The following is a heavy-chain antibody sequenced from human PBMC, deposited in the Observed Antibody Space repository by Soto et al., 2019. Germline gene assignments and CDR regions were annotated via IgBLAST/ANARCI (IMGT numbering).Heavy chain of an antibody. CDR2: IWYDGSNK. V-gene: IGHV3-33*01. CDR3: ARGYYYDSSGYYPAEYFQH. J-gene: IGHJ1*01. D-gene: IGHD3-22*01. CDR1: GFTFSSYG. Sequence: GGSLRISCAASGFTFSSYGMHWVRQAPGKGLEWVAVIWYDGSNKYYADSVKGRFTISRDNSKNTLYLQMNSLRAEDTAVYYCARGYYYDSSGYYPAEYFQHWGQGTLVTVSS.